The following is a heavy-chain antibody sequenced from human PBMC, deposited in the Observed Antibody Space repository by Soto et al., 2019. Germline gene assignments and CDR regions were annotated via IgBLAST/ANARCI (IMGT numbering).Heavy chain of an antibody. D-gene: IGHD2-15*01. CDR3: ARDLGYCSGGSCYYYGMDV. V-gene: IGHV3-30-3*01. CDR2: ISYDGSNK. Sequence: SLRLSCAASGFTFSSYAMHWVRQAPGKGLDWVAVISYDGSNKYYADSVKGRFTISRDNSKNTLYLQMNSLRAEDAAVYYCARDLGYCSGGSCYYYGMDVWGQGXTVTVSS. CDR1: GFTFSSYA. J-gene: IGHJ6*02.